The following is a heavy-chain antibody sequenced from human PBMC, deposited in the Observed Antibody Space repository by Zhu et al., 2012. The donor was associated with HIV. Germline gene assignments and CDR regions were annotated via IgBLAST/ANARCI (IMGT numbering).Heavy chain of an antibody. CDR3: ARDRLEATAPEVAFDI. CDR2: ISTSGKI. J-gene: IGHJ3*02. V-gene: IGHV4-4*09. Sequence: QVQLQQSGPRLAKPSETLSLTCIVSGGSLRNYYWNRVRQSPGKGLEWIGYISTSGKIIYNPFLKSRVTMSLDTSKNQLSLKVTSVTAADTAVYYCARDRLEATAPEVAFDIWGQGTVVTVSS. D-gene: IGHD1-1*01. CDR1: GGSLRNYY.